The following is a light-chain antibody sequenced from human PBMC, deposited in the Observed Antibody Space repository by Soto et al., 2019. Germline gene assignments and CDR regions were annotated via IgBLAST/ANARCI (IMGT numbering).Light chain of an antibody. V-gene: IGLV2-14*01. CDR3: FSFTSTNTHV. CDR1: SSDIGGYNY. CDR2: ETS. Sequence: QSALTQPASVSGSPGQSITVSCTGTSSDIGGYNYVSWYQHHPGKAPQLIIYETSKRPSGVSDRFSGSKSGNTASLTISGLQAEDEADYYCFSFTSTNTHVFGSGTKLTVL. J-gene: IGLJ1*01.